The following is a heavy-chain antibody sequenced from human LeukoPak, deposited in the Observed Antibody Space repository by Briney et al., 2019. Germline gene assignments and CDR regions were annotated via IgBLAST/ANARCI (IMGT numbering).Heavy chain of an antibody. Sequence: SETLSLTCTVSGGSISSYYWSWIRQPPGKGLEWIGYIYYIGSTNYNPSLKSRVTISVDTSKNQFSLKLSSVTAADTAVYYCARLGVAAPDNWFDPWGQGTLVTVSS. CDR1: GGSISSYY. CDR3: ARLGVAAPDNWFDP. D-gene: IGHD2-15*01. J-gene: IGHJ5*02. V-gene: IGHV4-59*08. CDR2: IYYIGST.